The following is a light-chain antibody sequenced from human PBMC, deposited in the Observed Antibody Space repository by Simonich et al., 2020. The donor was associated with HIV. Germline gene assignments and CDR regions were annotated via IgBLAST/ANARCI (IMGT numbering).Light chain of an antibody. CDR3: QQSYSTPLT. V-gene: IGKV3-11*01. Sequence: EIVLTQSPATLSLSPGERATLSCRASQSVSSYLAWYQQKPGQAPRLLIYDASNRATGISDRFSGSGSGTDFTLTISSLQPEDFATYYCQQSYSTPLTFGGGTKVEIK. CDR2: DAS. J-gene: IGKJ4*01. CDR1: QSVSSY.